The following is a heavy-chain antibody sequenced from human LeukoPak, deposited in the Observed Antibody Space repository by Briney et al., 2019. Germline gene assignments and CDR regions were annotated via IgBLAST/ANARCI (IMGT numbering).Heavy chain of an antibody. CDR1: GFTFSSYA. CDR3: ARDLGVVRGVFTLDY. CDR2: ISYDGSNK. J-gene: IGHJ4*02. D-gene: IGHD3-10*01. V-gene: IGHV3-30-3*01. Sequence: PSGGSLRLSCAASGFTFSSYAMHWVRQAPGKGLEWVAVISYDGSNKYYADSVRGRFTISRENAKNSLYLQMNSLRAEDTAVYYCARDLGVVRGVFTLDYWGQGTLVTVSS.